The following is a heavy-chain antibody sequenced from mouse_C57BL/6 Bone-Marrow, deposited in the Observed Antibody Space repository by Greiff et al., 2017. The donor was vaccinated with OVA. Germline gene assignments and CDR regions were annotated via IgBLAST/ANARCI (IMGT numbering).Heavy chain of an antibody. V-gene: IGHV10-3*01. CDR2: IRSKSSNYAT. CDR1: GFTFNTYA. CDR3: VREFYGSSPAWFAY. J-gene: IGHJ3*01. D-gene: IGHD1-1*01. Sequence: EVPLVESGGGLVQPKGSLKLSCAASGFTFNTYAMHWVRQAPGKGLEWVARIRSKSSNYATYYADSVKDRVTISRDASQSMLYLQMNNLKTEDTAVYYCVREFYGSSPAWFAYWGQGTLVTVSA.